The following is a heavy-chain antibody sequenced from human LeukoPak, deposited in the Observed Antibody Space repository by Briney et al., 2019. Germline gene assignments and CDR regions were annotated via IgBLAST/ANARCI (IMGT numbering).Heavy chain of an antibody. J-gene: IGHJ3*02. V-gene: IGHV6-1*01. Sequence: SQTLSLTCAISGDSVSSNSAAWNWIRQSPSRGLEWLGRTYYRSKWYNDYAVSVKSRITISPDTSKKQFSLQLNSATPEDTPVYYCARLAYSGSYNAFDIWGQGTMVTVSS. CDR1: GDSVSSNSAA. D-gene: IGHD1-26*01. CDR3: ARLAYSGSYNAFDI. CDR2: TYYRSKWYN.